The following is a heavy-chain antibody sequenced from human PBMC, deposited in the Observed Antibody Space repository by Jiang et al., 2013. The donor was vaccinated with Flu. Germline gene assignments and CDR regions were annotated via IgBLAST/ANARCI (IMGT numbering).Heavy chain of an antibody. D-gene: IGHD3-22*01. CDR2: TRNKANSYTT. CDR3: AREYYYDSSGYSQYYYYGMDV. CDR1: GFTFSDHY. Sequence: RLSCAASGFTFSDHYMDWVRQAPGKGLEWVGRTRNKANSYTTEYAASVKGRFTISRDDSKNSLYLQMNSLRAEDTAVYYCAREYYYDSSGYSQYYYYGMDVWGQGTTVTVSS. V-gene: IGHV3-72*01. J-gene: IGHJ6*02.